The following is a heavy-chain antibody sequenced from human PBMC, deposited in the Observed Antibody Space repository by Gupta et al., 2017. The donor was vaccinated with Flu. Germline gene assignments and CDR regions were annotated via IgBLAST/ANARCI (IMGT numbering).Heavy chain of an antibody. D-gene: IGHD3-10*02. V-gene: IGHV7-4-1*02. Sequence: MNWVRQAPGQGLEWMGWINTQTANPTYAQGCTGRFVFSSETSVKTAYLQINSLQAEDTAVYYCARVQCWYTPTCHIGPFDIWGQGTLVHVSS. CDR3: ARVQCWYTPTCHIGPFDI. CDR2: INTQTANP. J-gene: IGHJ3*02.